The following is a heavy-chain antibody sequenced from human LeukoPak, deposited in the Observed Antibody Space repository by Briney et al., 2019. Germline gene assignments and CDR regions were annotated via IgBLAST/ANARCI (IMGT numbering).Heavy chain of an antibody. CDR2: ISYDGSNK. D-gene: IGHD3-22*01. J-gene: IGHJ5*02. CDR1: GFTFSSYA. CDR3: ARGRYYYDSSGSIRGSPEGP. Sequence: PGGSLRLSCAASGFTFSSYAMHWVRQAPGKGLEWVAVISYDGSNKYYADSVKGRFTISRDNSKNTLYLQMNSLRAEDTAVYYCARGRYYYDSSGSIRGSPEGPWGQGTLVTDSS. V-gene: IGHV3-30-3*01.